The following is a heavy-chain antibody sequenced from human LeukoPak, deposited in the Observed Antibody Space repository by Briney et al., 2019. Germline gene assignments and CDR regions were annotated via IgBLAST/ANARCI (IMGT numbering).Heavy chain of an antibody. CDR3: ARAPYGSGSYYTDY. Sequence: GGSLRLSCAASGFTFSSFGMHWVRQAPGKGLEWVAVTSYDGSNKYYADSVKGRFTISRDNSKNTLYLQMNSLRAEDTAVYYCARAPYGSGSYYTDYWGQGTLVTVSS. CDR2: TSYDGSNK. CDR1: GFTFSSFG. V-gene: IGHV3-30*03. J-gene: IGHJ4*02. D-gene: IGHD3-10*01.